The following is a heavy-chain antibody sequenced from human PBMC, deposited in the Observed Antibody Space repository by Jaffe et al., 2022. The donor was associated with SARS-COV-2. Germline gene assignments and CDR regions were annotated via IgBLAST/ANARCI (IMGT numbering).Heavy chain of an antibody. CDR1: GFTFSNYG. CDR2: ILYDGSNK. D-gene: IGHD3-16*02. CDR3: ARDSPVYSWVIYQRMRLADLSSLDY. Sequence: QVYLVESGGGVVQPGRSLRLSCAASGFTFSNYGMHWVRQAPGKGLEWVAVILYDGSNKYYADSVKGRFSISRDTSKNTLYLQMNSLRAEDTAVYYCARDSPVYSWVIYQRMRLADLSSLDYWGLGTLVSVSS. V-gene: IGHV3-33*01. J-gene: IGHJ4*02.